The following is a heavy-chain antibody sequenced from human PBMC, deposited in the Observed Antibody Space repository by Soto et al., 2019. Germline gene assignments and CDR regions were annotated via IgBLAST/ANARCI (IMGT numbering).Heavy chain of an antibody. CDR2: ISYDGSNK. Sequence: GGSLRLSCAASGFTFSSYGMHWVRQAPGKGLEWVAVISYDGSNKYYADSVKGRFTISRDNSKNTLYLQMNSLRAEDTAVYYCAKDNPAPYDFWSGYPMYFDYWGQGTLVTVSS. D-gene: IGHD3-3*01. J-gene: IGHJ4*02. CDR3: AKDNPAPYDFWSGYPMYFDY. CDR1: GFTFSSYG. V-gene: IGHV3-30*18.